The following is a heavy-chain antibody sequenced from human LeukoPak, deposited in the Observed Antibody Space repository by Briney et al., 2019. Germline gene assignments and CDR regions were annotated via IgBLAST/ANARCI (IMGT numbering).Heavy chain of an antibody. Sequence: PEGSLRLSCATSGFTFTTYYMTWVRQAPGKGLEWVSYISSSTSTIYYADSVKGRFTISRDSAKNSLYLQMNSLRAEDTAVYYCARGITMVRGVTRTYYFDYWGQGTLVTVSS. V-gene: IGHV3-48*01. CDR2: ISSSTSTI. J-gene: IGHJ4*02. CDR3: ARGITMVRGVTRTYYFDY. D-gene: IGHD3-10*01. CDR1: GFTFTTYY.